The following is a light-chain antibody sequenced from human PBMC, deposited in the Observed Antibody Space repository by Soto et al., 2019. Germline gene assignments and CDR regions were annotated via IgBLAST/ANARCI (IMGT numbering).Light chain of an antibody. V-gene: IGLV2-14*01. CDR2: EVS. CDR1: SSDVGGYNY. CDR3: SPYTSSSVYV. Sequence: QSVLTQPASVSGSPGQSITISCTGTSSDVGGYNYVSWYQQHPGKAPKLMIYEVSNRPSGVSNRFSGSKSGNTASLTISGLQAEDEADYYCSPYTSSSVYVFGTGTKSPS. J-gene: IGLJ1*01.